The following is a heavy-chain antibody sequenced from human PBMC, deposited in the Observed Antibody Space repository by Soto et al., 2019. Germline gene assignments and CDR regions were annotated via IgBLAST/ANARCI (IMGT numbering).Heavy chain of an antibody. V-gene: IGHV3-7*05. CDR3: ARDDPYSSGWFNWFDP. Sequence: GGSLRLSCAASGFTFSSYWMSWVRQAPGKGLEWVANIKQDGSEKYYVDSVKGRFTISRDNAKNSLYLQMNSLRAEDTAVYYCARDDPYSSGWFNWFDPWAQGTLVTVSS. CDR2: IKQDGSEK. D-gene: IGHD6-19*01. CDR1: GFTFSSYW. J-gene: IGHJ5*02.